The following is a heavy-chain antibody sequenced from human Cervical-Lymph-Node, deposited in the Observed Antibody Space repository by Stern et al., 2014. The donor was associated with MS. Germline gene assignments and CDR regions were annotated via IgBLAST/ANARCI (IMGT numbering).Heavy chain of an antibody. Sequence: QVQLQESGPGLVKPSQTLSLTCTVSGGSISSGGYYWSWIRQHPGKGLEWLGYIYSRGSTHYTPSLKSRLTLSVHTSTNQFSLKLSSVTAADTAVYYCARLQSTFTVTTSFFMDVWGQGTSVTVS. CDR3: ARLQSTFTVTTSFFMDV. CDR1: GGSISSGGYY. CDR2: IYSRGST. D-gene: IGHD4-17*01. J-gene: IGHJ6*02. V-gene: IGHV4-31*03.